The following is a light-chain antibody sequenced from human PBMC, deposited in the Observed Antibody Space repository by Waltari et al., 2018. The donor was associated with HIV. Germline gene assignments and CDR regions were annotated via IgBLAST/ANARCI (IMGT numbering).Light chain of an antibody. CDR1: QSMLRY. CDR3: QQSYSTPRT. V-gene: IGKV1-39*01. J-gene: IGKJ3*01. Sequence: DIQMTQSPSSLSASIVDRGTITRGASQSMLRYFNWYQQKPGKAPKLLIYAASSLQSGVPSRFSVSGSVTDFTLTISSLQPEDFATYYCQQSYSTPRTFGPGTKGDIK. CDR2: AAS.